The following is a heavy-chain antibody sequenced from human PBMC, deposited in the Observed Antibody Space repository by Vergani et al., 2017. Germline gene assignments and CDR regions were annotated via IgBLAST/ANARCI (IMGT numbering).Heavy chain of an antibody. D-gene: IGHD6-19*01. J-gene: IGHJ3*02. CDR3: ATIYSSGSAPDAFDI. Sequence: QVQLVQSGSELKKPGASVKVSCKASGGTFSSYAISWVRQAPGQGLEWMGRIIPIFGTANYAQKFQGRVTITADTSTDTAYMELSSLRSEDTAVYYCATIYSSGSAPDAFDIWGQGTMVTVSS. V-gene: IGHV1-69*06. CDR1: GGTFSSYA. CDR2: IIPIFGTA.